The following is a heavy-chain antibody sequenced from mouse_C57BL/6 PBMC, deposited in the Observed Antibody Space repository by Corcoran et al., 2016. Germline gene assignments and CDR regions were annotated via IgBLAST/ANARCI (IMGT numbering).Heavy chain of an antibody. J-gene: IGHJ1*03. CDR1: GYTFTNNW. CDR3: ARSYYGNWYFDV. CDR2: IYPGGGYT. V-gene: IGHV1-63*01. Sequence: QVQLQQSGAELVRPGTSVKMSCKASGYTFTNNWIGWAKQRPGHGLEWIGDIYPGGGYTNYNEKFKGKATLTADKSSSTAYMQFSSLTSEDSAIYYCARSYYGNWYFDVWGTGTTVTVSS. D-gene: IGHD2-1*01.